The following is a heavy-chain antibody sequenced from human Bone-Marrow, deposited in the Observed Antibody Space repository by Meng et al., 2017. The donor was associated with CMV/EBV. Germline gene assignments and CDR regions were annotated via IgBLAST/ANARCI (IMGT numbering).Heavy chain of an antibody. V-gene: IGHV3-30*02. J-gene: IGHJ4*02. CDR1: GFTFDSST. CDR3: AKDLAMATMGY. CDR2: IRYDGSNK. D-gene: IGHD5-24*01. Sequence: GESLKISCAVSGFTFDSSTMHWVRQAPGKGLEWVAFIRYDGSNKYYADSVKGRFTISRDNSKNTLYLQMNSLRAEDTAVYYCAKDLAMATMGYWGQGTLVTVSS.